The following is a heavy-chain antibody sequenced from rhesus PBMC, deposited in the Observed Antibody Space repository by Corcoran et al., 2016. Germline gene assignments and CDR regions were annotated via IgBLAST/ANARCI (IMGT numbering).Heavy chain of an antibody. CDR1: GFTFGSYA. J-gene: IGHJ4*01. V-gene: IGHV1S10*01. D-gene: IGHD6-25*01. CDR2: IILLVGIT. Sequence: QVQLVQSGAEVKKPGASVKVSCKASGFTFGSYAISWVRQAPGQGLEWLGWIILLVGITNYAEKCQGTVTITADTSTSTAYMELSSLRSEDTAVYYCARVGYSGSWNAFSFDYWGQGVLVTVSS. CDR3: ARVGYSGSWNAFSFDY.